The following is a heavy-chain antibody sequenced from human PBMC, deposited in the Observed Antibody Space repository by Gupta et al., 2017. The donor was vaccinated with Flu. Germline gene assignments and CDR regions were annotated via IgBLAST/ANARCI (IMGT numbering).Heavy chain of an antibody. CDR1: TYA. Sequence: TYALSWVRQAPGKGLEWVALITADGRNTYYADSVKGRFTIARDNLNNTLFLQMSSLRAEDTAIYYCAKDDDLNFYYYGMDVWGQGTTVTVSS. CDR3: AKDDDLNFYYYGMDV. J-gene: IGHJ6*02. V-gene: IGHV3-23*01. CDR2: ITADGRNT.